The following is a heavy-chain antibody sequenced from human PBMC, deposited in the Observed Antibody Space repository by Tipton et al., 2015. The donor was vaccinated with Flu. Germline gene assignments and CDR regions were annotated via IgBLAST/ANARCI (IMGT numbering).Heavy chain of an antibody. CDR2: INHSGST. Sequence: TLSLTCAVYGGSFSGYYWSWIRQPPGKGLEWIGEINHSGSTNYNPSLKSRVTISVDTSKNQFSLKLSSVTAAGTAMYYCARVGRELLNAFDIWGQGTMVTVSS. V-gene: IGHV4-34*01. CDR1: GGSFSGYY. J-gene: IGHJ3*02. D-gene: IGHD1-26*01. CDR3: ARVGRELLNAFDI.